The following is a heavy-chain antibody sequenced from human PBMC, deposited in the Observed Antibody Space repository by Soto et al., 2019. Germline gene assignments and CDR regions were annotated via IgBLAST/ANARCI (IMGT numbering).Heavy chain of an antibody. J-gene: IGHJ4*02. CDR3: ERRQGPHDY. CDR2: IYYSGST. V-gene: IGHV4-59*01. CDR1: GGSISSYY. Sequence: SETLSLTCTVSGGSISSYYWSWIRQPPGKGLEWIGYIYYSGSTNYNPSLKSRVTISVDTSKNQFSLKLSSVTAADTAVYYCERRQGPHDYWGQGTLVIVSS.